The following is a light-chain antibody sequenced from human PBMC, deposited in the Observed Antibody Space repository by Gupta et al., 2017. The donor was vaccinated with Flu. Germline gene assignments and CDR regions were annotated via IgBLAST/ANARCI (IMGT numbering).Light chain of an antibody. Sequence: PSSLSASVRNRITITCRASQGISNYLAWYQQKPGKVPKLLIYAASTLQSGVPSRFIGSGSGTDFTLTISSLQPEDVATYYCQKYNNAPNTFGQGTKLEIK. V-gene: IGKV1-27*01. CDR2: AAS. CDR3: QKYNNAPNT. J-gene: IGKJ2*01. CDR1: QGISNY.